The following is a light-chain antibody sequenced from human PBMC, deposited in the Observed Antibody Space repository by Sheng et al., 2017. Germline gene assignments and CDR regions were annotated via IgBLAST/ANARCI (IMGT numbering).Light chain of an antibody. V-gene: IGKV1-5*03. CDR1: QGVSGW. J-gene: IGKJ2*01. CDR3: QQYNTYAYT. CDR2: KTS. Sequence: DIQMTQSPSTLSASLGDRVTITCRASQGVSGWLAWYQQKPGKAPKLLIYKTSTLGSGIPSRFSGSASGTEFTLTISSLQPDDFAFYYCQQYNTYAYTFGQGTKVEIK.